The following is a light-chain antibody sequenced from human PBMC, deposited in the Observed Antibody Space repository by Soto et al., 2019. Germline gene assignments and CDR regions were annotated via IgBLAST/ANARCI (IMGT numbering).Light chain of an antibody. CDR2: DAS. J-gene: IGKJ5*01. Sequence: SPMPQSSSSLAASVGDRVTITSQASQDINKNLIWYQQKPGKAPKLLIYDASDLETGVPSRFSGSGSGTGFTFTISSLQPEDFATYYCQQYESLPLTFGQGTRLEIK. CDR1: QDINKN. V-gene: IGKV1-33*01. CDR3: QQYESLPLT.